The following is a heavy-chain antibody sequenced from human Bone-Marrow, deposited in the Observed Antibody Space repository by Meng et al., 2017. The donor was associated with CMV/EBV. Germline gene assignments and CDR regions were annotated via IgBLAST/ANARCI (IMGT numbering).Heavy chain of an antibody. CDR3: AKQGDDFWSGPRDY. V-gene: IGHV3-23*01. Sequence: GESLKISCAASGFTFSSYAMSWVRQAPGKGLEWVSAISGSGGSTYYADSVKGRFTISRDNSKNTLYLQMNSLRAEDTAVYYCAKQGDDFWSGPRDYWVQGPLVTVSS. D-gene: IGHD3-3*01. CDR2: ISGSGGST. J-gene: IGHJ4*02. CDR1: GFTFSSYA.